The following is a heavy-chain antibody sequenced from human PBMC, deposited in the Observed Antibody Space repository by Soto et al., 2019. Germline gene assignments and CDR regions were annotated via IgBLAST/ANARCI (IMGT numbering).Heavy chain of an antibody. CDR1: GGSISSGGYY. D-gene: IGHD3-16*01. CDR3: ARVFRKSWPFEAHRYVDY. V-gene: IGHV4-31*03. Sequence: SETLSLTCTVSGGSISSGGYYWSWIRQHPGKGLEWIGYIYYSGSTYYNPSLKSRVTISVDTSKNQFSLKLSSVTAADTAVYYCARVFRKSWPFEAHRYVDYWGQGTLVTVSS. J-gene: IGHJ4*02. CDR2: IYYSGST.